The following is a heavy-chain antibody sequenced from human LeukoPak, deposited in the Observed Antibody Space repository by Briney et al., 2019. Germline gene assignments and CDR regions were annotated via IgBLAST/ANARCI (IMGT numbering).Heavy chain of an antibody. CDR3: ARPGHGNYGPVGY. CDR1: GFIFDDYA. Sequence: GGSLRLSCAASGFIFDDYAMHWVRQAPGKGLEWVSGISWNSGSIGYADSVKGRFTISRDNAKNSLYLQMSNLRPEDTAVYYCARPGHGNYGPVGYWGQGTLVTVSS. D-gene: IGHD3-22*01. V-gene: IGHV3-9*01. J-gene: IGHJ4*02. CDR2: ISWNSGSI.